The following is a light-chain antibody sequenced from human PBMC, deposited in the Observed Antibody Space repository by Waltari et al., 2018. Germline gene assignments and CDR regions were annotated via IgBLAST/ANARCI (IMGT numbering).Light chain of an antibody. CDR1: QSVLYTSLNKNY. CDR3: QQYYSTPWT. CDR2: WAS. V-gene: IGKV4-1*01. J-gene: IGKJ1*01. Sequence: DIVMTQSPDSLSVSLGERATINCRSSQSVLYTSLNKNYLAWYQQKPGQPPKLLIYWASTRESGVPDRFSGSGSGTDFTLTIGSLQAEDVAVYYCQQYYSTPWTFGQGTQVEVK.